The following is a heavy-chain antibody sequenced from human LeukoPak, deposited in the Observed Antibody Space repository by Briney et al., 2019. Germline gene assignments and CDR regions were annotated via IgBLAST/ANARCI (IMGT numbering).Heavy chain of an antibody. J-gene: IGHJ6*02. CDR2: IYYSGST. CDR1: GGSISSYY. CDR3: ARGPQAEYCSGGSCYYYYGMDV. D-gene: IGHD2-15*01. Sequence: PSETLSLTCTVSGGSISSYYWGWIRQPPGKGLEWIGYIYYSGSTNYNPSLKSRVTISVDTSKNQFSLKLSSVTAADTAVYYCARGPQAEYCSGGSCYYYYGMDVWGQGTTVTVSS. V-gene: IGHV4-59*01.